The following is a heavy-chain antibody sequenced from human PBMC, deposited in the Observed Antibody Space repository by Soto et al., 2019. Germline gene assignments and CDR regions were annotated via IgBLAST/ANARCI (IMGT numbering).Heavy chain of an antibody. CDR1: GYTFTSYG. Sequence: QVQLVQSGAEVKKPGASVKVSCKASGYTFTSYGISWVRQAPGQGLEWMGWISAYNGNTNYAQKLQGRVTMTTDTSTSTAYMELRCVRSDDTAVYYCAGSLLWFGELSAAIDYWGQGTLVTVSS. J-gene: IGHJ4*02. CDR3: AGSLLWFGELSAAIDY. V-gene: IGHV1-18*01. CDR2: ISAYNGNT. D-gene: IGHD3-10*01.